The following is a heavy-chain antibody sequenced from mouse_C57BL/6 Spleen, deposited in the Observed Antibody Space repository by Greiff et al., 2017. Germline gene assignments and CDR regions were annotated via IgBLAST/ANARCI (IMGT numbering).Heavy chain of an antibody. CDR2: IYPGDGDT. Sequence: QVQLQQSGPELVKPGASVKISCKASGYAFSSSWMNWVKQRPGKGLEWIGRIYPGDGDTNYNGKFKGKATLTADKSSSTAYMQLSSLTSEDSAVYFCAIGYDEGFAYWGQGTLVTVSA. V-gene: IGHV1-82*01. CDR3: AIGYDEGFAY. D-gene: IGHD2-2*01. CDR1: GYAFSSSW. J-gene: IGHJ3*01.